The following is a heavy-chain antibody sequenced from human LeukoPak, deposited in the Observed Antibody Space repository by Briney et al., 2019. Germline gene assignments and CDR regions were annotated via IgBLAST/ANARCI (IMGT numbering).Heavy chain of an antibody. CDR3: ARNLECRKYSSSSCYYYYMDV. CDR2: IIPIFGTA. V-gene: IGHV1-69*13. D-gene: IGHD6-6*01. CDR1: GGTFSSYA. J-gene: IGHJ6*03. Sequence: GASVKVSCKASGGTFSSYAISWVRQAPGQGLEWMGGIIPIFGTANYAQKFQGRVTITADESTSTAYMELSSLRPEDTAVYYCARNLECRKYSSSSCYYYYMDVWGKGTTVTVSS.